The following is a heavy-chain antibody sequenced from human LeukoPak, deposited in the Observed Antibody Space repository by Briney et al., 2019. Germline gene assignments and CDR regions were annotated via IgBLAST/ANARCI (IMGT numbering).Heavy chain of an antibody. J-gene: IGHJ4*02. V-gene: IGHV4-39*01. CDR1: GGSISSSSYY. CDR2: IYYSGST. Sequence: ETLSLTCTVSGGSISSSSYYWGWIRQPPGEGLEWIGSIYYSGSTYYNPSLKSRVTISVDTSKNQFSLKLSSVTAADTAVYYCVRPRYSGYESDYWGQGTLATVSS. CDR3: VRPRYSGYESDY. D-gene: IGHD5-12*01.